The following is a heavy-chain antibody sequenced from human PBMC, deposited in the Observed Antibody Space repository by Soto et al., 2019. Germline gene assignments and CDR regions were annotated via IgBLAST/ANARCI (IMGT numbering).Heavy chain of an antibody. Sequence: QVQLQQCGAGLLKPSETLSLTCAVYGGSFSGYYWSWIRQPPGKGLEWIGEINHSESTKYNPSLKSRVTISVDTSKNQFSLKLSSVTAADTAVYYCARGTALIFGNFDYWGQGTLVTVSS. D-gene: IGHD3-3*01. J-gene: IGHJ4*02. CDR3: ARGTALIFGNFDY. V-gene: IGHV4-34*01. CDR1: GGSFSGYY. CDR2: INHSEST.